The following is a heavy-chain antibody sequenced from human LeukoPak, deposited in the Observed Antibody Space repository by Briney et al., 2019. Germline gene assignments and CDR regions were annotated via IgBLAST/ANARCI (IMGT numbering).Heavy chain of an antibody. CDR3: ARDAGATAY. Sequence: SETLSLTCTVSGVSISTDYWTWVRQSPGKGLEWIGYIHYSGSTSYNPSLKSRVAISVDTSKNQFSLKLTSVTSADTAVYYCARDAGATAYWGQGTLVTVSS. J-gene: IGHJ4*02. D-gene: IGHD4/OR15-4a*01. CDR1: GVSISTDY. CDR2: IHYSGST. V-gene: IGHV4-59*13.